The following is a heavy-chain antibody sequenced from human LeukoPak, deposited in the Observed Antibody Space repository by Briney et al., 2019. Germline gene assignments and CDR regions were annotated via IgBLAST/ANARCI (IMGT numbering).Heavy chain of an antibody. CDR2: IYYSGTT. CDR3: ARWYYDSSGYQGAWFDP. Sequence: PSETLSLTCTVSGGSISSYYWNWIRQPPGKGLEWIGFIYYSGTTNYNPSLKSRVTISVDTSKNQFSLKLSSVTAADTAVYYCARWYYDSSGYQGAWFDPWGQGTLVTVSS. CDR1: GGSISSYY. D-gene: IGHD3-22*01. J-gene: IGHJ5*02. V-gene: IGHV4-59*12.